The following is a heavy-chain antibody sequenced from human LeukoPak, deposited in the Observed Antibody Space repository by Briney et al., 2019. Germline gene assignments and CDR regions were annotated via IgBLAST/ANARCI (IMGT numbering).Heavy chain of an antibody. CDR2: IIPIFGTA. D-gene: IGHD3/OR15-3a*01. V-gene: IGHV1-69*05. J-gene: IGHJ4*02. CDR1: GGTFSSYA. CDR3: ARGRAGYYTFDY. Sequence: ASVKVSCKASGGTFSSYAISWVRQAPGQGLEWMGGIIPIFGTANYAQKFQGRVTITTDESTSTAYMELSSLRSENTAVYYCARGRAGYYTFDYWGQGTLVTVSS.